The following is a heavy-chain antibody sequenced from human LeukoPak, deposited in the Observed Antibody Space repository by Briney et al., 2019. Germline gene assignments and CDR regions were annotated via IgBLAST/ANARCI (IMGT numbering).Heavy chain of an antibody. CDR3: ARDMGSGSYPGDFDY. CDR1: GGSISSSSYY. Sequence: PSETLSLTCTVSGGSISSSSYYWGWIRQPPGKGLEWIGSIYYSGSTYYNPSLKSRVTISVDTSKNQFSLKLSSVTAADTAVYYCARDMGSGSYPGDFDYWGQGTLVTVSS. V-gene: IGHV4-39*07. CDR2: IYYSGST. J-gene: IGHJ4*02. D-gene: IGHD1-26*01.